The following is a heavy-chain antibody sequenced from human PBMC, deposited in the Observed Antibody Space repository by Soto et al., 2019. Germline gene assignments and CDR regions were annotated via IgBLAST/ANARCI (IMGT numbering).Heavy chain of an antibody. CDR1: GFTFSSYA. D-gene: IGHD2-2*01. CDR3: AKDNYCISTSCVFGYYYRMDV. Sequence: PGGSLRLSCAASGFTFSSYAMSWVRQAPGKGLEWVSAISGSGGSTYYADSVKGRFTISRDNSKNTLYLQMNSLRAEDTAVYYCAKDNYCISTSCVFGYYYRMDVWGHGTTVTVS. CDR2: ISGSGGST. V-gene: IGHV3-23*01. J-gene: IGHJ6*02.